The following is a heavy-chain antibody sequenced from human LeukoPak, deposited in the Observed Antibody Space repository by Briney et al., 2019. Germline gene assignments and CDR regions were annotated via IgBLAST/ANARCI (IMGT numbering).Heavy chain of an antibody. V-gene: IGHV1-2*06. D-gene: IGHD3-22*01. CDR1: GYTFTGYY. CDR3: AREERYFDSSGYYFQH. Sequence: ASVKVSCKASGYTFTGYYMHWVRQAPGQGLEWMGRINPNSGGTNYAQKFQARVTMTRDTSISTAYMELTRLRSDGTAVYYCAREERYFDSSGYYFQHWGQGTLVTVSS. CDR2: INPNSGGT. J-gene: IGHJ1*01.